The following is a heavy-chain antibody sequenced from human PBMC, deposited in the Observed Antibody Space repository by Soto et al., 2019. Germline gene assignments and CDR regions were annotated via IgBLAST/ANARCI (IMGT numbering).Heavy chain of an antibody. V-gene: IGHV4-31*03. CDR2: IYYSGST. CDR3: ARDGSSSWPPNFDY. J-gene: IGHJ4*02. Sequence: SETLSLTCTVSGGSISSGGYYWSWIRQHPGKGLEWIGYIYYSGSTYYNPSLKSRVTISVDTSKNQFSLKLSSVTAADTAVYYCARDGSSSWPPNFDYWGQGTLVTVSS. CDR1: GGSISSGGYY. D-gene: IGHD6-13*01.